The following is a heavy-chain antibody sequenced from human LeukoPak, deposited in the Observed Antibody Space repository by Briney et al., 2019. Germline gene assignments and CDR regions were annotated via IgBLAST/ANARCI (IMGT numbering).Heavy chain of an antibody. CDR1: GFTFSSYV. Sequence: PGRSLRLSCAASGFTFSSYVMHWVRQAPGKGLEWVAVISYDGSNKYYADSVKGRFTISRDNSKNTLYLQMNSLRAEDTAVYYCARGGDGADFWSGYYPDVGGGYWGQGTLVTVSS. V-gene: IGHV3-30*19. CDR2: ISYDGSNK. D-gene: IGHD3-3*01. CDR3: ARGGDGADFWSGYYPDVGGGY. J-gene: IGHJ4*02.